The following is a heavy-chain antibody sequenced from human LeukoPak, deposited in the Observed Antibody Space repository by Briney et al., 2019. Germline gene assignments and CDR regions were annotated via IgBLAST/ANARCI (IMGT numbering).Heavy chain of an antibody. CDR3: ARVRITQRWFDP. CDR1: GYTFISYD. D-gene: IGHD3-10*01. V-gene: IGHV1-18*01. J-gene: IGHJ5*02. Sequence: ASVKVSCKASGYTFISYDVSWVRQAPGQGLEWMGWISTHSGNAYYAQKFQGRVTMTTDTSTSTAYMELRSLTSDDTAVYYCARVRITQRWFDPWGQGTLVTVSS. CDR2: ISTHSGNA.